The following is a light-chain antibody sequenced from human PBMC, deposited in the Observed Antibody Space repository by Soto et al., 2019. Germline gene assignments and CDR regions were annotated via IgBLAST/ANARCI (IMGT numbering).Light chain of an antibody. CDR1: QSINRH. V-gene: IGKV1-39*01. J-gene: IGKJ1*01. Sequence: QMTQSPSSLSAYVGDKVTISCRASQSINRHLNWYQQRPGRAPKLLTYATSNLQSGVPSRFSGSGSGADFTLTISSLQPEDSATYYCQQSYSTPPTFGQGTKVEI. CDR2: ATS. CDR3: QQSYSTPPT.